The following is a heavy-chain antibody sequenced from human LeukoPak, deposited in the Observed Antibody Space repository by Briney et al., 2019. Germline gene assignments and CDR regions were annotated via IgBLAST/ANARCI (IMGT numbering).Heavy chain of an antibody. CDR3: ARYSSSPTYYFDY. CDR1: GYSISSGYY. D-gene: IGHD6-13*01. V-gene: IGHV4-38-2*02. J-gene: IGHJ4*02. CDR2: IYHTGST. Sequence: SETLSLTCTVSGYSISSGYYWGWIRQPPGKGLEWIGSIYHTGSTYYSPSLKSRVTISVDTSKNQFSLKLSSVTAADTAVYYCARYSSSPTYYFDYWGQGXLVTVSS.